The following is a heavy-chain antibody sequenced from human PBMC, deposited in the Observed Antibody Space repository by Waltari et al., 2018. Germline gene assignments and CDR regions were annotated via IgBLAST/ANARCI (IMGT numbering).Heavy chain of an antibody. V-gene: IGHV1-2*06. J-gene: IGHJ6*02. CDR2: INPNSGGT. D-gene: IGHD2-15*01. Sequence: QVQLVQSGAEVKKPGASVKVSCKASGYTFTGYYMHWVRQAPGQGLEWMGRINPNSGGTNYAQKFQGRVTMTRDTSISTAYMELSRLRSEDTAVYYCARVGGSSYYYYGMDVWGQGTTVTVSS. CDR1: GYTFTGYY. CDR3: ARVGGSSYYYYGMDV.